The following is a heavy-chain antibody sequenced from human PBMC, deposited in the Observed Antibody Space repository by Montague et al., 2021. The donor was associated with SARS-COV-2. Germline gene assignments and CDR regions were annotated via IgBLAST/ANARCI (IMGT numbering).Heavy chain of an antibody. Sequence: SLRLSCAASGFTFGDYDMSWVRQAPGKGLEWVSGINWNGGSTSYADSVKGRFTISRDNAKNSLYLQMNSLRAEDTAVYYCARVPPGLLWFGEIDYWGQGTLVTVSS. CDR3: ARVPPGLLWFGEIDY. J-gene: IGHJ4*02. CDR2: INWNGGST. V-gene: IGHV3-20*04. CDR1: GFTFGDYD. D-gene: IGHD3-10*01.